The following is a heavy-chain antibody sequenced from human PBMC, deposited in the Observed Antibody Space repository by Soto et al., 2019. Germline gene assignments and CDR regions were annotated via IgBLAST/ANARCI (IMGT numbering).Heavy chain of an antibody. V-gene: IGHV4-31*03. D-gene: IGHD3-3*01. CDR2: IYYSGST. CDR3: ARGRYDFWSGYSIFDY. J-gene: IGHJ4*02. Sequence: PSETLSLTCTVSGGSISSGGYYWSWIRQHPGKGLEWIGYIYYSGSTYYNPSLKSRVTISVDTSKNQFSLKLSSVTAADTAVYYCARGRYDFWSGYSIFDYWGQGTLVTVSS. CDR1: GGSISSGGYY.